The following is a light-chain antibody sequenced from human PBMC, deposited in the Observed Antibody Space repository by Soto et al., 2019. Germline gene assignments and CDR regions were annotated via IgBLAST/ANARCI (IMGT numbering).Light chain of an antibody. V-gene: IGLV2-14*01. Sequence: QSVLTQPASVSGSPGQSITISCTGTSSDVADYKYVSWYQQHPGKTPKLIIYEVSNRPSGVSNRFSGSKSGNTASLTISGLQAEDEADYFCSSYTRSNTLVFGGGTQLTVL. J-gene: IGLJ2*01. CDR2: EVS. CDR1: SSDVADYKY. CDR3: SSYTRSNTLV.